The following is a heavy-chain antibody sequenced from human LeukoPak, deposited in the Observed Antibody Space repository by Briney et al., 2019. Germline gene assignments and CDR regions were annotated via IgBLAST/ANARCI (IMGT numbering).Heavy chain of an antibody. V-gene: IGHV3-23*01. J-gene: IGHJ4*02. CDR3: AKLLEQWLYYFDY. CDR2: ISGSGGST. D-gene: IGHD6-19*01. CDR1: GFTFSSYA. Sequence: GGSLRLSCAASGFTFSSYAMSWVRQAPGKGLKWVSAISGSGGSTYYADSVKGRFTISRDNSKNTLYLQMNSLRAEDTAVYYRAKLLEQWLYYFDYWGQGTLVTVSS.